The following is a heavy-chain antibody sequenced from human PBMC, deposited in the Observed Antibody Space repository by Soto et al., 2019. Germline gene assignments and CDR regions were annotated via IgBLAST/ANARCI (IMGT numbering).Heavy chain of an antibody. V-gene: IGHV4-39*01. D-gene: IGHD4-17*01. CDR3: ARQSPYGDYGY. Sequence: ASETLSLTCTVSGGSISSRSYYWCWIRQPPGKGLEWIGSIYYSGSTYYNPSLKSRVTISVDTSKNQFSLKLSSVTAADTAVYYCARQSPYGDYGYWGQGTLVTVPS. CDR1: GGSISSRSYY. J-gene: IGHJ4*02. CDR2: IYYSGST.